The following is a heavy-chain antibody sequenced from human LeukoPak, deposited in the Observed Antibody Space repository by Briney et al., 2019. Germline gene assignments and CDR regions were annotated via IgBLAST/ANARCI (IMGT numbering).Heavy chain of an antibody. CDR1: GGSIRNYY. J-gene: IGHJ4*02. D-gene: IGHD3-10*01. CDR3: AKSDGSGSYFDY. V-gene: IGHV4-59*03. CDR2: VYHTGNT. Sequence: PSETLSLTCTVSGGSIRNYYWSWIRQPPGKGLEWIGYVYHTGNTKYNSSLESRATISIDTSKNQFSLKLSSVTAADSAVYYCAKSDGSGSYFDYWGQGTLVTVS.